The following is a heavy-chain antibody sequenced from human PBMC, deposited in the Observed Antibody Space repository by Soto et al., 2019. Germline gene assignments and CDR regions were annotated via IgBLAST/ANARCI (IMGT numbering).Heavy chain of an antibody. D-gene: IGHD3-10*01. Sequence: QVQLQESGPGLVRPSETLSLTCTVSSGSISNSYWSWIRQSPGKGLEWIGYIYSSGSTNYNPSLKSRVTISVDTSKNQFSLKRSSLTAADTAVYYCAGHSPPFFYGSGPWDVWGQGTTVTVSS. CDR3: AGHSPPFFYGSGPWDV. V-gene: IGHV4-59*08. J-gene: IGHJ6*02. CDR1: SGSISNSY. CDR2: IYSSGST.